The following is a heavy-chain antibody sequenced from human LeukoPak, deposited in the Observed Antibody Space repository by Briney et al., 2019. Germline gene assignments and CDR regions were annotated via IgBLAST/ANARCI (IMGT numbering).Heavy chain of an antibody. V-gene: IGHV4-39*01. D-gene: IGHD5-18*01. CDR3: ARHEVGYSYGGYRPYYFDY. J-gene: IGHJ4*02. CDR1: GGSISSSSYY. CDR2: IYYSGST. Sequence: SETLSLTCTVSGGSISSSSYYWGWIRQPAGKGLEWIGSIYYSGSTYYNPSLKSRVTISVDTSKNQFSLKLSSVTAADTAVYYCARHEVGYSYGGYRPYYFDYWGQGTLVTVSS.